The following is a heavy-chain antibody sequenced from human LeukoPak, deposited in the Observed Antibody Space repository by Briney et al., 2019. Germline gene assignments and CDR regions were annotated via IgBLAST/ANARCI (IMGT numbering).Heavy chain of an antibody. Sequence: ASVKVSCKASGYTFTSYDINWVRQATGQGLEWMGWMNPNSGNTGYAQKFQGKVTMTRNTSISTAYMELSSLRSEDTAVYYCARRLLWFGELNWFDPWGQGTLVTVSS. CDR1: GYTFTSYD. D-gene: IGHD3-10*01. CDR2: MNPNSGNT. J-gene: IGHJ5*02. V-gene: IGHV1-8*01. CDR3: ARRLLWFGELNWFDP.